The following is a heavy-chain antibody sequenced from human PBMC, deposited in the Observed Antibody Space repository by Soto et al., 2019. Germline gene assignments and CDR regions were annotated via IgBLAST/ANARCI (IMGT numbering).Heavy chain of an antibody. V-gene: IGHV1-69*13. Sequence: SVKVSCKASGGTFSSYAISWVRQAPGQGLEWMGGIIPIFGTANYAQKFQGRVTITADESTSTAYMELSSLRSEDTAVYYCARGGDIVVVTAATYYYYGMDVWGQGTTVTVSS. J-gene: IGHJ6*02. D-gene: IGHD2-2*01. CDR2: IIPIFGTA. CDR1: GGTFSSYA. CDR3: ARGGDIVVVTAATYYYYGMDV.